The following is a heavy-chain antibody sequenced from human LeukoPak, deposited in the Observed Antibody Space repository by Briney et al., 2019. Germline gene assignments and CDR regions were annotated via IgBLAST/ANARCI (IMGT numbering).Heavy chain of an antibody. CDR1: GFTFSSYA. Sequence: SGGSLGLSCAASGFTFSSYAMSWVRQAPGKGLEWVSYISSSGSTIYYADSVKGRFTISRDNAKNSLYLQMNSLRAEDTAVYYCARDPRSSSWFRTGYFDYWGQGTLVTVSS. J-gene: IGHJ4*02. CDR3: ARDPRSSSWFRTGYFDY. D-gene: IGHD6-13*01. V-gene: IGHV3-48*04. CDR2: ISSSGSTI.